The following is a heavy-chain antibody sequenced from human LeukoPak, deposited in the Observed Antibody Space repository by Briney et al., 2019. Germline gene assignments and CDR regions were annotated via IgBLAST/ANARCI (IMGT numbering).Heavy chain of an antibody. Sequence: EASVKVSCKASGGTFSSYAISWVRQAPGQGLEWMGRIIPILGIANYAQKFQGRVTITADKSTSTAYMELSSLRSEDTAVYYCARDKSDCSGGSCHYYFDYWGQGTLVTVSS. D-gene: IGHD2-15*01. V-gene: IGHV1-69*04. CDR1: GGTFSSYA. J-gene: IGHJ4*02. CDR2: IIPILGIA. CDR3: ARDKSDCSGGSCHYYFDY.